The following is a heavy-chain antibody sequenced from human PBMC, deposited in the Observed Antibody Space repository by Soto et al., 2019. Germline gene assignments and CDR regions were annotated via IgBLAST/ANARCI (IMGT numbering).Heavy chain of an antibody. Sequence: SETLSLTCAVSGVSISSGGYSWSWIRQPPGKGLEWIGYIYHSGSTYYNPSLKSRVTISVDTSKNQLSLKLKSVTAADTAVYYCARHDGFSSGWIFDYWGHGTLVTVSS. J-gene: IGHJ4*01. V-gene: IGHV4-30-2*03. CDR1: GVSISSGGYS. CDR2: IYHSGST. D-gene: IGHD6-19*01. CDR3: ARHDGFSSGWIFDY.